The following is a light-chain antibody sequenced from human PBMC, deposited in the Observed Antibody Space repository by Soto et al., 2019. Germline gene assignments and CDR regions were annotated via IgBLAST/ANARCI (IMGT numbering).Light chain of an antibody. CDR2: KAS. CDR3: QQLWT. Sequence: DIQMTQSPSTLSASVGDRVTITCRASQSISSWLAWYQQKPGKAPKLLIYKASSLESGVPSRFSGSGSGTEFTLTISSLQPDDFAPYYCQQLWTFGQGTKVDIK. V-gene: IGKV1-5*03. CDR1: QSISSW. J-gene: IGKJ1*01.